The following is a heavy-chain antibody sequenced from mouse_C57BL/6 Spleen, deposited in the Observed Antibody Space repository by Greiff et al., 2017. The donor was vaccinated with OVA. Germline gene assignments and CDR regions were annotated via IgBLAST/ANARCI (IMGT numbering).Heavy chain of an antibody. J-gene: IGHJ3*01. CDR2: IDPSDSYT. CDR3: ANYGNFAY. D-gene: IGHD2-1*01. CDR1: GYTFTSYW. Sequence: VQLQQPGAELVKPGASVKLSCKASGYTFTSYWMQWVKQRPGQGPEWIGEIDPSDSYTNYNQKFKGKATLTVDTSSSTAYMQLSSLTSEDSAVYYCANYGNFAYWGQGTLVTVSA. V-gene: IGHV1-50*01.